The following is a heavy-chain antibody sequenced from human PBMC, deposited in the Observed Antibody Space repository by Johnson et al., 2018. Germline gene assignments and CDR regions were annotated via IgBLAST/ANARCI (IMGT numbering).Heavy chain of an antibody. CDR1: GFTFNSYA. CDR3: ATEPCGGDCYLEYLHH. J-gene: IGHJ1*01. D-gene: IGHD2-21*02. CDR2: TSYDGTDK. Sequence: QVQLVESGGGVVQXGRSLRLSCAASGFTFNSYAMHWVRQAPGKGLEWVAVTSYDGTDKDYADSVKGRFTISRDNSENTLYLQMNSLRAEDTAVYYCATEPCGGDCYLEYLHHWGQGTLVTVSS. V-gene: IGHV3-30*04.